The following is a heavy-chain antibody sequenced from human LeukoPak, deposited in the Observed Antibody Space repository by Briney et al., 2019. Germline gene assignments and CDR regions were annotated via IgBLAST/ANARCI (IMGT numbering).Heavy chain of an antibody. J-gene: IGHJ4*02. Sequence: GGSLRLSCAASGFTFSSYEMNWVRQAPGKGLEWVSYISSSGSTIYYADSVKGRFTISRDNAKNSLYLQMNSLGAEDTAVYYCARAKGYYPFDYWGQGTLVTVSS. CDR1: GFTFSSYE. CDR2: ISSSGSTI. CDR3: ARAKGYYPFDY. D-gene: IGHD1-26*01. V-gene: IGHV3-48*03.